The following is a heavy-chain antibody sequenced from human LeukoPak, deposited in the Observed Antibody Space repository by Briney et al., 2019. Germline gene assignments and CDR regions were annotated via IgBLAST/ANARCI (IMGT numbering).Heavy chain of an antibody. V-gene: IGHV1-18*01. J-gene: IGHJ4*02. CDR2: ISGYNGNT. D-gene: IGHD3-10*01. CDR1: GYTFNSYG. CDR3: ARERGYSSGSYRLDY. Sequence: ASVKVSCKASGYTFNSYGISWVRQAPGQGLEWMGWISGYNGNTKYAQKLQGRVTMITDTSTSTAYMELRSLRSDDTAVYYCARERGYSSGSYRLDYWGQGTLVTVSS.